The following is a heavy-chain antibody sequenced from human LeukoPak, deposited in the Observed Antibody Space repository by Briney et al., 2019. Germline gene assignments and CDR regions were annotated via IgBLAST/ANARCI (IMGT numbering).Heavy chain of an antibody. CDR1: GFTFSIYG. D-gene: IGHD2-2*01. CDR3: AKAGFSRSYFDY. Sequence: GGSLRLSCAASGFTFSIYGMHWVRQAPGKGLEWVAFIRYDGSNKYYADSVKGRFTISRDNSKNTLYLQMNSLRAEDTAVYYCAKAGFSRSYFDYWGQGTLVTVSS. CDR2: IRYDGSNK. J-gene: IGHJ4*02. V-gene: IGHV3-30*02.